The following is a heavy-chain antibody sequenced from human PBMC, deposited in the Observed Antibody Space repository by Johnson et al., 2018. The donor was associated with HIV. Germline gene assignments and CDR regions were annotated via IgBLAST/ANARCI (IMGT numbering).Heavy chain of an antibody. V-gene: IGHV3-20*04. Sequence: VQLVESGGGVVRPGGSLRLSCAASGFTFHDYGMTWVRHAPGKGLEWVSGMKWIGGSTGYAESVTGRFPISRDNARNSLYLQVNRLRVEDTALYYCARATWSDDAFDIWGQGTMLTFSS. CDR1: GFTFHDYG. J-gene: IGHJ3*02. D-gene: IGHD2-8*01. CDR2: MKWIGGST. CDR3: ARATWSDDAFDI.